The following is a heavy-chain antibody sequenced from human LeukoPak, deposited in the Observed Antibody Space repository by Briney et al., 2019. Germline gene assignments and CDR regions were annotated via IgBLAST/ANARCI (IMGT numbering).Heavy chain of an antibody. D-gene: IGHD3-10*01. CDR2: IYYSGST. CDR1: GGSISSGDYY. CDR3: ATRYASGSYHFGY. V-gene: IGHV4-30-4*01. J-gene: IGHJ4*02. Sequence: PSQTLSLTCTVSGGSISSGDYYWSWIRQPPGKGLEWIGYIYYSGSTYYNPSLKSRVTISVDTSKNQFSLKLSSVTAADTAVYYCATRYASGSYHFGYWGQGTLVTVSS.